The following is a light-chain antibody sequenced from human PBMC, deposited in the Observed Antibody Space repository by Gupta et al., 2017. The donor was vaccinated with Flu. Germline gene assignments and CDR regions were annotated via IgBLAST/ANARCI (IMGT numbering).Light chain of an antibody. CDR2: KAS. CDR1: PNINPW. Sequence: PTPPSLFLGDRVTLSLRASPNINPWLAWFPPKPGRAPKLLISKASILEAGVPTRFGGSGSGTQFSLTITNIQADDFASYYCQHYDSYPYTFGHGTKLEIK. J-gene: IGKJ2*01. CDR3: QHYDSYPYT. V-gene: IGKV1-5*03.